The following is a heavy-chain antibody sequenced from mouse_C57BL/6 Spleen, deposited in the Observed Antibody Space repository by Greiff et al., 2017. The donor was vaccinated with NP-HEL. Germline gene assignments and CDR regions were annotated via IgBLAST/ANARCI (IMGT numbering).Heavy chain of an antibody. D-gene: IGHD1-1*01. V-gene: IGHV1-72*01. CDR2: IDPNSGDT. Sequence: QVQLQQPGAELVKPGASVKLSCKASGYTFTSYWMHWVKQRPGRGLEGIGRIDPNSGDTKYNEKFKSKATLTVDKPSSTAYMQLSSLTSEDSAVYYCARSGYGSSPFDYWGQGTTLTVSS. CDR3: ARSGYGSSPFDY. J-gene: IGHJ2*01. CDR1: GYTFTSYW.